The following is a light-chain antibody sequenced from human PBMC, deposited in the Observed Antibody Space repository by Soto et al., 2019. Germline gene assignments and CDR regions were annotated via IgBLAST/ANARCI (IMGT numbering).Light chain of an antibody. CDR3: QEYNNWPRT. Sequence: EIVMTQSPATLSVSPGEGAALSCRASQSVSSNLAWYQQRRGQAPRLLIYGASTRATGLPVRFSGSGSGTEFTLTISSLQFEDFAIYYCQEYNNWPRTFGPGTKV. V-gene: IGKV3-15*01. CDR2: GAS. J-gene: IGKJ1*01. CDR1: QSVSSN.